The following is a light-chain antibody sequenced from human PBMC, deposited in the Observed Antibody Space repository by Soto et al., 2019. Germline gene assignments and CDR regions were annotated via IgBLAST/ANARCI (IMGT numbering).Light chain of an antibody. V-gene: IGKV3-20*01. CDR2: GAS. CDR3: HQYGSSPTT. CDR1: QSVSSY. J-gene: IGKJ1*01. Sequence: IVLTQSPATLSLSPGEIATLSCMASQSVSSYLAWYQQKPGQAPRLLIYGASRRATGIPDRFSGSGSGTDFSLTISRLEPEDFAVYYCHQYGSSPTTLGQGTKVDIK.